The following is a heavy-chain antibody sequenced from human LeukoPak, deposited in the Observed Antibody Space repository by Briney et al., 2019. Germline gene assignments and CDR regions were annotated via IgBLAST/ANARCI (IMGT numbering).Heavy chain of an antibody. V-gene: IGHV1-46*01. CDR1: GYTFTSYY. Sequence: ASVKVSCKASGYTFTSYYMHWVRQAPGQGLEWMGIINPSGGSTSYAQKFQGRVTITTDESTSTAYMELSSLRSEDTAVYYCATHLPYSAEYYYYMDVWGKGTTVTVSS. J-gene: IGHJ6*03. CDR3: ATHLPYSAEYYYYMDV. D-gene: IGHD6-13*01. CDR2: INPSGGST.